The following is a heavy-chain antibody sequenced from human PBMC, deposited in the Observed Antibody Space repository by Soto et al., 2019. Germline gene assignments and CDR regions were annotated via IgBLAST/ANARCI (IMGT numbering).Heavy chain of an antibody. CDR1: GYTFTSYD. D-gene: IGHD2-8*01. Sequence: ASVKVSCKASGYTFTSYDINWVRQATGQGLEWMGWMNPNSGNTGYAQKFQGRVTMTRNTSISTAYMELSSLRSEDTAVYYCARVEGYCTNGVCYAATGMDVWGKGTTVTVSS. J-gene: IGHJ6*03. CDR3: ARVEGYCTNGVCYAATGMDV. CDR2: MNPNSGNT. V-gene: IGHV1-8*01.